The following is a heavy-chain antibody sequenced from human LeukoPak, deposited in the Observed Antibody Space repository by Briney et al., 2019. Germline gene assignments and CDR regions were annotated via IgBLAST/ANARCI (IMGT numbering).Heavy chain of an antibody. CDR2: IRSKAYGGTT. D-gene: IGHD3-10*01. CDR3: TSGVWFGELLYFDY. V-gene: IGHV3-49*04. CDR1: GFTFGDYA. J-gene: IGHJ4*02. Sequence: GGSLRLSCTASGFTFGDYAMSWVRQAPGKGLEWIGFIRSKAYGGTTEYAASVKGRFTISRDDSKSIAYLQMNSLKTEDTAVYYCTSGVWFGELLYFDYWGQGTLVTVSS.